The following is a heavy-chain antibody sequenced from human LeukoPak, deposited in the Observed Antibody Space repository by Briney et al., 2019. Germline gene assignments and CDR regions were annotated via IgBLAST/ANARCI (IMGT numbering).Heavy chain of an antibody. CDR3: ARGDYYYDSSGSPIDY. D-gene: IGHD3-22*01. CDR1: GLTFSSYS. J-gene: IGHJ4*02. V-gene: IGHV3-21*01. Sequence: GGSLRLSCAASGLTFSSYSMNWVRQAPGKGLEWVSSISSSSSYIYYADSVKGRFTISRDNAKNSLYLQMNSLRAEDTAVYYCARGDYYYDSSGSPIDYWGQGTLVTVSS. CDR2: ISSSSSYI.